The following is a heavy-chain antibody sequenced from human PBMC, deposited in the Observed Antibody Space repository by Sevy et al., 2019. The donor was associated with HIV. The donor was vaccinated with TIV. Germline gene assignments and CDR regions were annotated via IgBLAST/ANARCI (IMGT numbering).Heavy chain of an antibody. CDR3: SIWVTTIGNRGVAFDI. V-gene: IGHV3-30*04. CDR2: ISYGCSTK. Sequence: GGSLRLSCAASGFTFSSYAMHWVRQAPGKGLEWVAVISYGCSTKYYADSVKGRFTISRDNSKNTLYLQMNSLRAEDAGEYYVSIWVTTIGNRGVAFDIWGQGTMVTVSS. D-gene: IGHD4-17*01. J-gene: IGHJ3*02. CDR1: GFTFSSYA.